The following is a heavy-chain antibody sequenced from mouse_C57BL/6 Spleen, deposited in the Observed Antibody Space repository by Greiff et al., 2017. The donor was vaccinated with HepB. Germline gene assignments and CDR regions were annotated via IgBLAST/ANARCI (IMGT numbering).Heavy chain of an antibody. D-gene: IGHD2-5*01. CDR2: ISSGGSYT. Sequence: EVKLMESGGDLVKPGGSLKLSCAASGFTFSSYGMSWVRQTPDKRLEWVATISSGGSYTYYPDSVKGRFTISRDNAKNTLYLQMSSLKSEDTAMYYCARAYYSNSFDYWGQGTTLTVAS. CDR3: ARAYYSNSFDY. V-gene: IGHV5-6*01. J-gene: IGHJ2*01. CDR1: GFTFSSYG.